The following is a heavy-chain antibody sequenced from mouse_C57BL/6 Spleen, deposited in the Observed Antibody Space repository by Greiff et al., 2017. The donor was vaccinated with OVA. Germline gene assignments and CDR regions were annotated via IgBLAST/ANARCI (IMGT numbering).Heavy chain of an antibody. V-gene: IGHV1-69*01. D-gene: IGHD1-1*01. J-gene: IGHJ1*03. CDR1: GYTFTSYW. Sequence: VQLQQPGAELVMPGASVKLSCKASGYTFTSYWMHWVKQRPGQGLEWIGELDPSDSYTNYNQKFKGKSTLTVDKSSSTAYMQLSSLTSEDSAVYYCARLGTTVVDWYFDVWGTGTTVTVSS. CDR3: ARLGTTVVDWYFDV. CDR2: LDPSDSYT.